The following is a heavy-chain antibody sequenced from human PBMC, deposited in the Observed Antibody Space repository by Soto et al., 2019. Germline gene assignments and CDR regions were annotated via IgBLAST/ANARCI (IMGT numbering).Heavy chain of an antibody. CDR3: ARDVYDYGFFEF. CDR1: GYTFVTYG. V-gene: IGHV1-18*01. J-gene: IGHJ4*02. Sequence: QVQLVQSGAEMKKPGASVRVSCKASGYTFVTYGISWVRQAPGQGLEWLGWISNHNGNTKFAQKVQGRVTMTTDISTTTAYMELRSLLSDDPAVYYCARDVYDYGFFEFWGQGTLVTVSS. CDR2: ISNHNGNT. D-gene: IGHD4-17*01.